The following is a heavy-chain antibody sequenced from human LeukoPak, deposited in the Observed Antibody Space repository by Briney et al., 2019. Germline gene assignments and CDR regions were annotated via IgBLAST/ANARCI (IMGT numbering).Heavy chain of an antibody. J-gene: IGHJ4*02. V-gene: IGHV3-33*01. Sequence: GGSLRLSCAASGFTFSSYGMHCVRQAPGKGLEWVAVIWYDGSNKYYADSVKGRFTISRDNSKNTLYLQMNSLRAEDTAVYYCARGISSSWSFDYWGQGTLVTVSS. CDR2: IWYDGSNK. D-gene: IGHD6-13*01. CDR3: ARGISSSWSFDY. CDR1: GFTFSSYG.